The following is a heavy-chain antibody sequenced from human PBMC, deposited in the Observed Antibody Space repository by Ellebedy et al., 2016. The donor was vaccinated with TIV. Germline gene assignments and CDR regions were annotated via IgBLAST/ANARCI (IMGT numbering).Heavy chain of an antibody. Sequence: GESLKISCAASGFTCSSYAMTWVRQDPGKGLEWVSSISGSGDRTYYTDSVKGRFTISRDNAKSTLYLQMNSLRAEDTAIYYCARNPYNWNGPFDNWGQGTLVTVSS. J-gene: IGHJ4*02. D-gene: IGHD1-20*01. CDR2: ISGSGDRT. V-gene: IGHV3-23*01. CDR3: ARNPYNWNGPFDN. CDR1: GFTCSSYA.